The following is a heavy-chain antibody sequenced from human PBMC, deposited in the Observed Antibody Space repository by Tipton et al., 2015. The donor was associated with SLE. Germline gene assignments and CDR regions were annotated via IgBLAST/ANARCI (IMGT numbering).Heavy chain of an antibody. D-gene: IGHD2-8*01. CDR3: ARHDTNYGRNWFDP. Sequence: TLSLTCTVSGGSISGSIYYWDWIPQPPGKGPEWIGRITNNGNTYYTPSLQSRDTMSVDTSKNHFSLTLSSVTAADTAVYYCARHDTNYGRNWFDPWGQGTLVTVSS. CDR1: GGSISGSIYY. CDR2: ITNNGNT. V-gene: IGHV4-39*01. J-gene: IGHJ5*02.